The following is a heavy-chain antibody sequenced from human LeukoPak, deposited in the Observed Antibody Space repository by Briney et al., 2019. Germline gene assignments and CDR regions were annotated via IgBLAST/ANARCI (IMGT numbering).Heavy chain of an antibody. D-gene: IGHD4-17*01. CDR3: ARTTVTTESGFGY. CDR1: GGTFSSYA. J-gene: IGHJ4*02. CDR2: IIPIFGTA. V-gene: IGHV1-69*13. Sequence: ASVKVSCKASGGTFSSYAICWVRQAPGQGLEWMGGIIPIFGTANYAQKFQGRVTITADESTSTAYMELSSLRSEDTAVYYCARTTVTTESGFGYWGQGTLVTVSS.